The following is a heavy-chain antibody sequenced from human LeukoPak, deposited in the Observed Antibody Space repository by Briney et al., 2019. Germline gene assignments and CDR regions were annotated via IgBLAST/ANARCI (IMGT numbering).Heavy chain of an antibody. Sequence: PSETLSLTCTVSGASISTSSYYWGWIRQPPGKGLEWIGRIFYTGSTDYNPSLKSRVSISVDTSKNQFSLELSSVTAADTAVYYCARRLSSAVAAIRANFDYWGQGTLVTVAS. V-gene: IGHV4-39*01. CDR1: GASISTSSYY. J-gene: IGHJ4*02. CDR3: ARRLSSAVAAIRANFDY. D-gene: IGHD6-19*01. CDR2: IFYTGST.